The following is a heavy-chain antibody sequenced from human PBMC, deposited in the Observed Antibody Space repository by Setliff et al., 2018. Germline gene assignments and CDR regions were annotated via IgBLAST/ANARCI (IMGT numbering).Heavy chain of an antibody. J-gene: IGHJ6*03. CDR1: GGSISSDI. CDR3: ARGVVVPAAILYYYYYYMDV. Sequence: SETLSLTCTVSGGSISSDIWSWIRQPPGKGLEWIGQIHTGSTNYNPSLRSRVTISTDESTSTAYMELSSLRSEDTAVYYCARGVVVPAAILYYYYYYMDVWGKGTTVTVSS. V-gene: IGHV4-4*08. CDR2: IHTGST. D-gene: IGHD2-2*01.